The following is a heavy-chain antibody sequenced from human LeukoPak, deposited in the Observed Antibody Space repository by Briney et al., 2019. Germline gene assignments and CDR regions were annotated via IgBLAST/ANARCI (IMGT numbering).Heavy chain of an antibody. CDR1: GFTFSDYY. J-gene: IGHJ6*03. CDR3: ARDRWELLRGYYMDV. Sequence: PGGSLRLSCAASGFTFSDYYMSWIRQAPGKGLEWVSYISGSGNTIYYGDSEKGRFTISRDNAKNSLYLQMNSLRAEDTAVYYCARDRWELLRGYYMDVWGKGTTVTVSS. CDR2: ISGSGNTI. D-gene: IGHD1-26*01. V-gene: IGHV3-11*04.